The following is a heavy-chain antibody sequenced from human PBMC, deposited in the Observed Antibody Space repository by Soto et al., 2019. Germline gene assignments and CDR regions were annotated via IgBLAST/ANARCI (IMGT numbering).Heavy chain of an antibody. D-gene: IGHD5-12*01. CDR1: GFTFSSYG. J-gene: IGHJ4*02. Sequence: GGSLRLSCAASGFTFSSYGMHWVRQAPGKGLEWVAVISYDGSNKYYADSVKGRFTISRDNSKNTLYLQMNSLRAEDTAVYYCAKDSTGGYDLRTVFDYWGQGTLVTVSS. CDR3: AKDSTGGYDLRTVFDY. CDR2: ISYDGSNK. V-gene: IGHV3-30*18.